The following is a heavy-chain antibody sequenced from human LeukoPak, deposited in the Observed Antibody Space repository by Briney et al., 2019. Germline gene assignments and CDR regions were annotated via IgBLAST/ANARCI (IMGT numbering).Heavy chain of an antibody. CDR2: INPSGGST. D-gene: IGHD4-17*01. CDR3: ARDSRMTTVTTAFDY. CDR1: GYTFTSYY. J-gene: IGHJ4*02. Sequence: GASVKVSCKASGYTFTSYYMHWVRQAPGQGLEWMGIINPSGGSTSYAQKFQGRVTMTRDTSTSTVYMELSSLRSEDTAVYYCARDSRMTTVTTAFDYWGQGTLVTVSS. V-gene: IGHV1-46*01.